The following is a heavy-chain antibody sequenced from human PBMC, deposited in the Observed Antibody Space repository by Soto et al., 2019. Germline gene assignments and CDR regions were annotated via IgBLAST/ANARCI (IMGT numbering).Heavy chain of an antibody. Sequence: ASETLSLTCTVSGGSISSSSYYWGWIRQPPGKGLEWIGSIYYSGSTYYNPSLKSRVTISVDTSKNQFSLKLSSVTAADTAVYYCARQNPAPGYYYGMDVWGQGTTVTVSS. J-gene: IGHJ6*02. CDR2: IYYSGST. CDR1: GGSISSSSYY. CDR3: ARQNPAPGYYYGMDV. V-gene: IGHV4-39*01.